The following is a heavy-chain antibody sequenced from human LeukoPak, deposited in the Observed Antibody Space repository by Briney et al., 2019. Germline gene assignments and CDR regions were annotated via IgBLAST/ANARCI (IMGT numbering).Heavy chain of an antibody. D-gene: IGHD6-13*01. CDR2: IKQDESEK. CDR1: GFTFSGYY. CDR3: ARDPGIPAAGTVGYFDY. V-gene: IGHV3-7*01. J-gene: IGHJ4*02. Sequence: GSLRLSCAASGFTFSGYYMKWIRQAPGKGREWVANIKQDESEKFYVDSVKGRFTISRDNAKNSLYLQMNSLRAEDTAVYYCARDPGIPAAGTVGYFDYWGQGTLVTVSS.